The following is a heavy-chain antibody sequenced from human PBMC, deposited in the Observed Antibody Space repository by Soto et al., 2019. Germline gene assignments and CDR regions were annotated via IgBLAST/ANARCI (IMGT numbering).Heavy chain of an antibody. CDR3: ARESEDLTSNFDY. V-gene: IGHV3-21*06. J-gene: IGHJ4*02. Sequence: EVQLVESGGGLVKPGGSLRLSCAASGFTFTRYSMNWVRQAPGKGLEWVSSISSTTNYIYYGDSMKGRFTISRDNAKTSLSLELNSLREEDTAVYYCARESEDLTSNFDYWGQGTLVTVSS. CDR1: GFTFTRYS. CDR2: ISSTTNYI.